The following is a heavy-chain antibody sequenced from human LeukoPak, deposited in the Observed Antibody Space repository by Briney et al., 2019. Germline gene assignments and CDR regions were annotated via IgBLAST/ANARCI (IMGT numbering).Heavy chain of an antibody. CDR1: GLTFTDYY. J-gene: IGHJ4*02. V-gene: IGHV1-2*02. Sequence: ASLKVSSKSSGLTFTDYYIHWVRQAPGQGLEWMGYIGPHSSATSSPQEFQGRVTMTRDTSMSTAYMELTRLTSDETAVYYCAREGNGLLSKDFDYWGQGTLVTVSS. CDR2: IGPHSSAT. CDR3: AREGNGLLSKDFDY. D-gene: IGHD2/OR15-2a*01.